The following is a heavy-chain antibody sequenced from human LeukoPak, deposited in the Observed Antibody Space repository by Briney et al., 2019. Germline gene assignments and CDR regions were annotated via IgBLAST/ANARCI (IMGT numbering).Heavy chain of an antibody. CDR1: GGSISGYH. J-gene: IGHJ6*03. CDR2: IYYSGSS. CDR3: ARVPRSYYYYYMDV. Sequence: SETLSLTCNVSGGSISGYHWSWIRQPPGKGLEWLGYIYYSGSSNYNPSLKSRVTMSADTSKNQFSLKLSSVTAADTAVYYCARVPRSYYYYYMDVWGKGTTVIVSS. V-gene: IGHV4-59*01.